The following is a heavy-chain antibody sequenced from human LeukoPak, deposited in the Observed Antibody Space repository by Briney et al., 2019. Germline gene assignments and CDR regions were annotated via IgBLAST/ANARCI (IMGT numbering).Heavy chain of an antibody. V-gene: IGHV1-2*02. D-gene: IGHD1-7*01. CDR1: GYTFTGYY. CDR2: INPNSGGT. CDR3: ARVGLELNAGDWFDP. J-gene: IGHJ5*02. Sequence: ASVKVSCKASGYTFTGYYMHWVRQAPGQGLEWMGWINPNSGGTNYAQKFQGRATMTRDTSISTAYMELSRLRSDDTAVYYCARVGLELNAGDWFDPWGQGTLVTVSS.